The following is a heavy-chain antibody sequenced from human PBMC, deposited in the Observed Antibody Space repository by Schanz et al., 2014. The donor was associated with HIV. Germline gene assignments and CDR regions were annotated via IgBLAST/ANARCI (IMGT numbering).Heavy chain of an antibody. CDR3: ARDWRPNYDFWSGSIGVIGMDV. V-gene: IGHV3-23*01. D-gene: IGHD3-3*01. Sequence: EVQLLESGGGLVQPGGSLRLSCEASGFTFSNYAMTWVRQAPGKGLEWVSTLSGSGGRTDYADSVKGRFTISRDNSKNTLYLQMNSLRAEDTAVYYCARDWRPNYDFWSGSIGVIGMDVWGQGTTVTVSS. CDR2: LSGSGGRT. J-gene: IGHJ6*02. CDR1: GFTFSNYA.